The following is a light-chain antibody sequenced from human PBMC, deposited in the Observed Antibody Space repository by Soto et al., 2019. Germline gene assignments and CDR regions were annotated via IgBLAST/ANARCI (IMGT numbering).Light chain of an antibody. CDR3: QQYNDWPRT. V-gene: IGKV3-15*01. Sequence: EIVMTQSPATLSVSPGEGATLSCRASQSVSSNLAWYQQKPGQAPRLLIYGSSTRATGVPARFSGSASGTEFTLTISSLQSEDFGVYYCQQYNDWPRTFGQGTRLEIK. J-gene: IGKJ5*01. CDR2: GSS. CDR1: QSVSSN.